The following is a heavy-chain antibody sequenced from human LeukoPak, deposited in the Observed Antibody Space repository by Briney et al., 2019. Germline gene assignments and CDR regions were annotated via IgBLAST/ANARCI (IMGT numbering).Heavy chain of an antibody. D-gene: IGHD6-19*01. CDR1: GYTFTGFY. V-gene: IGHV1-46*01. CDR2: INPSGGST. Sequence: ASVKVSCKASGYTFTGFYMHWVRPAPGQGFEWMGIINPSGGSTSYAQKFQGRVTMTSDTSTSTVHMELSSLRSEDTAMYYCARRAGYSSGLKFDYWGQGTPVTVSS. CDR3: ARRAGYSSGLKFDY. J-gene: IGHJ4*02.